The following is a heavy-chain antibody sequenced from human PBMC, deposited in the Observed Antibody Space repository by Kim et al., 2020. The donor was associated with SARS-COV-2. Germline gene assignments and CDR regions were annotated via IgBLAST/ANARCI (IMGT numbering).Heavy chain of an antibody. Sequence: SETLSLTCTVSGDSISSYYWSWIRQPPGKGLEWIGYIYYSGSTNYNPSLKSRVTISVDTSKTHFSLKLSSVTATDTAVYYCARLPYYYYGMDVWGQGTTVTVSS. CDR2: IYYSGST. CDR3: ARLPYYYYGMDV. J-gene: IGHJ6*02. CDR1: GDSISSYY. V-gene: IGHV4-59*08.